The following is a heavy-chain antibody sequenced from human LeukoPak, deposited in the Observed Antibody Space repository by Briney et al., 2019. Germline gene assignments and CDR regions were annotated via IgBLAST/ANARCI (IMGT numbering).Heavy chain of an antibody. V-gene: IGHV1-18*01. CDR3: ARDRPDYAYYYYYYYMGV. CDR1: GYTFTSYG. D-gene: IGHD4-17*01. CDR2: ISAYNGNT. Sequence: GASVKVSCKASGYTFTSYGISWVRQAPGQGLEWMGWISAYNGNTNYAQKLQGRVTMTTDTSTSTAYMELRSLRSDDTAVYYCARDRPDYAYYYYYYYMGVWGKGTTVTVSS. J-gene: IGHJ6*03.